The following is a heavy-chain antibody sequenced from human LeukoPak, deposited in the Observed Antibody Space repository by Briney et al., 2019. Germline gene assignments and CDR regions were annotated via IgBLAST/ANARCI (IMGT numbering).Heavy chain of an antibody. D-gene: IGHD1-26*01. Sequence: ASVKVSCKASGYTFTCYYMHWVRQAPGQGLEWMGWINPNSGGTNYAQKFQGRVTMTRDTSISTAYMELSRLRSDDTAVYYCATTVTIRSGSYYDYWGQGTLVTVSS. CDR3: ATTVTIRSGSYYDY. CDR2: INPNSGGT. J-gene: IGHJ4*02. V-gene: IGHV1-2*02. CDR1: GYTFTCYY.